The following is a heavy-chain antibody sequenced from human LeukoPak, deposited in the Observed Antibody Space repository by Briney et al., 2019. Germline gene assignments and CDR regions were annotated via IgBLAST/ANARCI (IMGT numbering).Heavy chain of an antibody. Sequence: GESLKISCKGSGYSFTSYWISWVRQMPGKGLEWMGRIDPSDSYTNYSPSLQGHVTISADKSISTAYLQWSSLKASDTAMYYCARPYTYYDSYGMDVWGQGTTVTVSS. V-gene: IGHV5-10-1*01. CDR3: ARPYTYYDSYGMDV. D-gene: IGHD3-3*01. J-gene: IGHJ6*02. CDR2: IDPSDSYT. CDR1: GYSFTSYW.